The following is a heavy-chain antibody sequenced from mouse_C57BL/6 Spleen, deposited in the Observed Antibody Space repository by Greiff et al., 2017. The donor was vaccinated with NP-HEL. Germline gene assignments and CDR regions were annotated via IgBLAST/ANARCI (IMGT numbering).Heavy chain of an antibody. D-gene: IGHD1-1*01. CDR2: IDPEDGET. J-gene: IGHJ3*01. CDR3: ARSSHCGSSSWFAY. Sequence: DVKLQESGAELVKPGASVKLSCTASGFNIKDYYMHWVKQRTEQGLEWIGRIDPEDGETKYAPKFQGKATITADTSSNTAYLQLSSLTSEDTAVYYCARSSHCGSSSWFAYWGQGTLVTVSA. V-gene: IGHV14-2*01. CDR1: GFNIKDYY.